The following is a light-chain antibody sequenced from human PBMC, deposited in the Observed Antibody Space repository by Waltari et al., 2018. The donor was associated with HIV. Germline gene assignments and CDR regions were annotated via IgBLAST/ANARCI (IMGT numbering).Light chain of an antibody. CDR3: QQYYTTPFT. Sequence: DIVMTQSPDPLSVSLGERATVNCKSSQRVLYSFNKKNYLAWYQQKPGQPPKLLIYWASTRESGVPDRCSGSGSGTDFTLTISSLQAEDVAGYDGQQYYTTPFTCGPGTKVDIK. CDR2: WAS. CDR1: QRVLYSFNKKNY. V-gene: IGKV4-1*01. J-gene: IGKJ3*01.